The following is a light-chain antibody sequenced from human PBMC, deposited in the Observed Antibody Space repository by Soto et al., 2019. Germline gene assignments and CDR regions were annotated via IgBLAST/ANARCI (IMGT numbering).Light chain of an antibody. CDR1: SSDVGGYHY. J-gene: IGLJ1*01. V-gene: IGLV2-11*01. CDR3: CSYAGSYTLV. CDR2: DVN. Sequence: QSALTQPRSVSGSPGQSVTISCTGTSSDVGGYHYVSWYQQHPGKAPKLMIYDVNKRPSGVPDRFSGSKSGNTASLTISGLQAEDEADYYCCSYAGSYTLVFGTGTKLTVL.